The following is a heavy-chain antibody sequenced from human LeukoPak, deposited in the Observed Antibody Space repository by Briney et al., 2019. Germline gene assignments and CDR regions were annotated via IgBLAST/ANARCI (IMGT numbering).Heavy chain of an antibody. V-gene: IGHV3-21*01. D-gene: IGHD4-11*01. CDR3: ARDPYSGLFDY. J-gene: IGHJ4*02. CDR1: GFTFSSYS. Sequence: AGGSLRLSCAASGFTFSSYSMNWVRQAPGKGLEWVSSISSSSTYIYYADSVKGRFTISRDNAKNSLYLQMNSLRAEDTAVYYDARDPYSGLFDYWGQGTLITVSS. CDR2: ISSSSTYI.